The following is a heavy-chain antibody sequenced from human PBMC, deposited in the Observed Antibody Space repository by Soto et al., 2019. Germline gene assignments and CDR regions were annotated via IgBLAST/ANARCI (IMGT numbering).Heavy chain of an antibody. J-gene: IGHJ3*02. Sequence: GGSMRLSCAASGFTFSSYSMNWVRQAPGKGLEWVSYISSSSSTIYYADSVKGRFTISRDNAKNSLYLQMNSLRAEDTAVYYCSRDHYAFDIWGQGTMVTVSS. CDR3: SRDHYAFDI. CDR1: GFTFSSYS. CDR2: ISSSSSTI. V-gene: IGHV3-48*04.